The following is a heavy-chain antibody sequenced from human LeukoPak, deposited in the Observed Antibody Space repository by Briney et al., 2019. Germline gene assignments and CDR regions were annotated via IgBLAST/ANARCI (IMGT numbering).Heavy chain of an antibody. J-gene: IGHJ3*02. CDR2: IIPIFGTA. CDR1: GGTFSSYA. V-gene: IGHV1-69*13. D-gene: IGHD6-13*01. CDR3: ASEPARIAAAGVGNAFDI. Sequence: SVKVSCTASGGTFSSYAISWVRQAPGQGLEWMGGIIPIFGTANYAQKFQGRVTITADESTSTAYMELSSLRSEDTAVYYCASEPARIAAAGVGNAFDIWGQGTMVTVSS.